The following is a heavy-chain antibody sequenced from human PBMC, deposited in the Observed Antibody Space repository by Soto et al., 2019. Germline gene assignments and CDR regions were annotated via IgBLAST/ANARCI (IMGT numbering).Heavy chain of an antibody. D-gene: IGHD1-1*01. Sequence: QVQLEQSGAEVKKPGSSVKVSCKASGGTFRNSAFSWVRQAPGQGLEWMGGIMPIFRTPDYAQKFQGRVTITADESTXXTXRELSGLRSDDTAVYYCARDNDRPQLGGNYYYILDVWGHGTAVTVSS. J-gene: IGHJ6*02. V-gene: IGHV1-69*12. CDR2: IMPIFRTP. CDR3: ARDNDRPQLGGNYYYILDV. CDR1: GGTFRNSA.